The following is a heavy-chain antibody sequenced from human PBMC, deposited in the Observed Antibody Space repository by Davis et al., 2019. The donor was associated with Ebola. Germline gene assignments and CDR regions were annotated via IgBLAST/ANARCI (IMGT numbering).Heavy chain of an antibody. CDR3: ATERVGRFGESYFDQ. D-gene: IGHD3-10*01. V-gene: IGHV1-18*04. Sequence: ASVKVSCKAFGYTFTRYYMHWVRQAPGQGLEWMGWISGDNGNTYYAQKVQGRVTMTTDISTSTAYMELRSLRSDDTAVYYCATERVGRFGESYFDQWGQGTLVTVSS. CDR2: ISGDNGNT. J-gene: IGHJ4*02. CDR1: GYTFTRYY.